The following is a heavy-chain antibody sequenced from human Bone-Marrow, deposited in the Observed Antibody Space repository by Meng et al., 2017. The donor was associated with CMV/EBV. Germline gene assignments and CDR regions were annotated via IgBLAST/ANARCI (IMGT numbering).Heavy chain of an antibody. Sequence: SGFPFSSYSMNWVRQAPGKGLEWVSSISSSSSYIYYADSVKGRFTISRDNAKNSLYLQMNSLRAEDTAVYYCARGLGYCSSTSCYEVYWGQGTLVTVSS. CDR2: ISSSSSYI. J-gene: IGHJ4*02. CDR3: ARGLGYCSSTSCYEVY. CDR1: GFPFSSYS. V-gene: IGHV3-21*01. D-gene: IGHD2-2*03.